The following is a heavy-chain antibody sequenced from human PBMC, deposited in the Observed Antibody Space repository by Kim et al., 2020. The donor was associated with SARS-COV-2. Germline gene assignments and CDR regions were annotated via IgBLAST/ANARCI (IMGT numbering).Heavy chain of an antibody. D-gene: IGHD5-18*01. Sequence: SETLSLTCAVYGGSFGGYYWSWIRQPPGKGLVWLGEINHSGSTNSNPSLKSRVTISVDTSTNQFSLNPYSLTAADTAVYYCARGGGYVVTAMVGHFDYWGQGTLVTVSS. CDR1: GGSFGGYY. J-gene: IGHJ4*02. CDR3: ARGGGYVVTAMVGHFDY. CDR2: INHSGST. V-gene: IGHV4-34*01.